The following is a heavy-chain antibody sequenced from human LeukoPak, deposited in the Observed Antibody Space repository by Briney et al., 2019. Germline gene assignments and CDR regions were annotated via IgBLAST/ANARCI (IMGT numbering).Heavy chain of an antibody. D-gene: IGHD3-22*01. Sequence: PGGSLRLSCAASGFTFSSYWMSWVRQAPGKGLEWVANIKQDGSEKYYEDSVKGRFTISRDNAKNSLYLQMNSLRAEDTAVYYCARTLYYDSSGYSRWGQGTLVTVSS. J-gene: IGHJ4*02. CDR2: IKQDGSEK. CDR3: ARTLYYDSSGYSR. V-gene: IGHV3-7*01. CDR1: GFTFSSYW.